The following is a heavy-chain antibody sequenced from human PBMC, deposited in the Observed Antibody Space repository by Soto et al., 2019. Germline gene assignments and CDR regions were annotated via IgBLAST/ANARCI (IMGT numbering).Heavy chain of an antibody. Sequence: GGSLRLSCAASGFTFSNYAMTWVRQAPGKGLEWVSAISGSGGSTYYADSVKGRFTISRDNSKNTLYLQMNSLRAEDTAVYYCARVENSEDAYDSSGYYGCWGQGTLVTVSS. CDR1: GFTFSNYA. CDR3: ARVENSEDAYDSSGYYGC. D-gene: IGHD3-22*01. CDR2: ISGSGGST. V-gene: IGHV3-23*01. J-gene: IGHJ4*02.